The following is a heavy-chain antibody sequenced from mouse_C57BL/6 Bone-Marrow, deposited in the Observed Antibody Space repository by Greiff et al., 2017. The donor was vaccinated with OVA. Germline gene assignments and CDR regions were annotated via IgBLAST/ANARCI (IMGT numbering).Heavy chain of an antibody. J-gene: IGHJ2*01. CDR1: GYAFSSSW. Sequence: VQLQESGPELVKPGASVKLSCKASGYAFSSSWMNWVKQRPGKGLEWIGRIYPGDGDTNYNGKFKGKATLTADKSSSTAYMQLSSLPSEDSAVYAGEIHEDGYDTSYFDYGGRGTTLTVSS. D-gene: IGHD2-2*01. CDR2: IYPGDGDT. V-gene: IGHV1-82*01. CDR3: EIHEDGYDTSYFDY.